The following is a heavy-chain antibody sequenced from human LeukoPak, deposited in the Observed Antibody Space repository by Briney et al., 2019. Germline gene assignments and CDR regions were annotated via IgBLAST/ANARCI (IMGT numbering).Heavy chain of an antibody. CDR2: ISWNSGSI. D-gene: IGHD5-24*01. CDR1: GFAFDDYA. Sequence: GGSLRLSCAASGFAFDDYAMHWVRQAPGKGLGWVSGISWNSGSIGYADSVKGRFTISRDNAKNSLYLQMNSLRAEDTALYYCAKDIEGVQRWLMDVWGKGTTVTVSS. CDR3: AKDIEGVQRWLMDV. V-gene: IGHV3-9*01. J-gene: IGHJ6*04.